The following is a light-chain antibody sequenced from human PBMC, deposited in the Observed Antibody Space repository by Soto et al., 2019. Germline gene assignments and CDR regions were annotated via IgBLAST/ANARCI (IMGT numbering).Light chain of an antibody. J-gene: IGKJ3*01. CDR1: QDISKY. V-gene: IGKV1-33*01. Sequence: DIQMTQSPSSLSASVGDRVTNTCQASQDISKYLNWYQQKPGKAPKLLIYDASNLETGVPSRFSGSGSGTDFTLTINSLQPEDIAKYYCQQYKSLLSFGPGTKVDIK. CDR3: QQYKSLLS. CDR2: DAS.